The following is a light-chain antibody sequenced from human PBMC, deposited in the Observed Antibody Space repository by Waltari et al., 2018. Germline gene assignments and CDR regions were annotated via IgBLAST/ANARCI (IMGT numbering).Light chain of an antibody. Sequence: EVLMMQSPATLSVSPGESATLACRASQSISRNLAWYQQKPGQVPRLLIYGASTRAPGIPARFSGSGSGTDFTLTISGLQSEDVAVYYCQQYNNWRTFGQGTKVEI. CDR3: QQYNNWRT. J-gene: IGKJ2*01. CDR2: GAS. V-gene: IGKV3-15*01. CDR1: QSISRN.